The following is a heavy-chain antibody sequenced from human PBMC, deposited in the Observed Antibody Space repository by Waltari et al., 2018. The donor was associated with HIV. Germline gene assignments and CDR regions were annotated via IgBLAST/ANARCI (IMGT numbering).Heavy chain of an antibody. D-gene: IGHD3-10*01. J-gene: IGHJ5*02. CDR1: TFTFTSYW. V-gene: IGHV3-74*01. CDR3: ARAYYDSGSNWFDP. CDR2: INSDGSST. Sequence: QLVASGGGLVQPGGPLRLSCAASTFTFTSYWMNWVRQAPGKGLVCVSRINSDGSSTSYADSVKGRFTISRDNAKNTLYLQMNSLKVEDTAVYYCARAYYDSGSNWFDPWGQGTLVTVSS.